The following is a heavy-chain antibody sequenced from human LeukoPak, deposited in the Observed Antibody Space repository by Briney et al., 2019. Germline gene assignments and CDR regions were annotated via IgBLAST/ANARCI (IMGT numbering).Heavy chain of an antibody. Sequence: GGALTLSCAASGFTFSNSWMSWVRQAAGKGLEWLTNINEDGSKTYYVDSVKGRFTSARDNAKISLYLKMNSLGDEDTAVYYCVRDYVWGTSNSDYWGQGTLVTVSS. J-gene: IGHJ4*02. CDR3: VRDYVWGTSNSDY. CDR1: GFTFSNSW. V-gene: IGHV3-7*01. D-gene: IGHD3-16*01. CDR2: INEDGSKT.